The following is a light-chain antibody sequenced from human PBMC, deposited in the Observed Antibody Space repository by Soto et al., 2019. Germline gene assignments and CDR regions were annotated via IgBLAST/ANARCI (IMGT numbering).Light chain of an antibody. J-gene: IGLJ2*01. CDR2: GNS. V-gene: IGLV1-40*01. CDR3: QSYDSSLSGVV. Sequence: SVLTQPPSVSGAPGQRVTISCTGSSSNIGAGYDVHWYQQLPGTAPKLLIYGNSNRPSGVPDRFSCSKSGTSASLAITGLQAEDEADYYCQSYDSSLSGVVFGGGTQLTVL. CDR1: SSNIGAGYD.